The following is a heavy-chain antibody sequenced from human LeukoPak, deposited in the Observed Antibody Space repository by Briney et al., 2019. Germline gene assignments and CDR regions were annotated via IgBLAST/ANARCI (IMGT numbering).Heavy chain of an antibody. CDR2: ISGSGGST. D-gene: IGHD6-13*01. Sequence: GGSLRLSCAASGFKFNDYGMSWVRQAPGKGLEWVSAISGSGGSTYYADSVKGRFTISRDNSKNTLYLQMNSLRAEDTAVYYCATYDSSSYYWGQGTLVTVSS. V-gene: IGHV3-23*01. J-gene: IGHJ4*02. CDR1: GFKFNDYG. CDR3: ATYDSSSYY.